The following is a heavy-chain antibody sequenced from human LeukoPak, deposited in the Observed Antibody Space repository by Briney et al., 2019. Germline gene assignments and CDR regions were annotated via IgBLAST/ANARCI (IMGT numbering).Heavy chain of an antibody. CDR3: ASDVHSTADPYDY. D-gene: IGHD2-2*01. CDR1: GGTFSSYA. J-gene: IGHJ4*02. Sequence: ASVKVSCKASGGTFSSYAISWVRQAPGQGLEWMGGIIPIFGTANYAQKFQGRVTITADESTSTAYMELSSLRSEDTAVYYCASDVHSTADPYDYWCQGTLVTVSS. CDR2: IIPIFGTA. V-gene: IGHV1-69*13.